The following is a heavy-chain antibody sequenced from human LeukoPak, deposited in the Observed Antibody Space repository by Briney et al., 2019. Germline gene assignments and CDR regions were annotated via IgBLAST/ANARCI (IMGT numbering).Heavy chain of an antibody. V-gene: IGHV6-1*01. CDR3: ARLIPPVDFTRYYFDY. CDR2: TYYRSKWYN. Sequence: SQTLSLTCAISGDSVSSNSAAWNWIRQSPSRGLEWLGRTYYRSKWYNDYAVSVKSRITINPDTSKNQFSLQLNSVTPEDTAVYYCARLIPPVDFTRYYFDYWGQGTLVTVSS. CDR1: GDSVSSNSAA. D-gene: IGHD3-9*01. J-gene: IGHJ4*02.